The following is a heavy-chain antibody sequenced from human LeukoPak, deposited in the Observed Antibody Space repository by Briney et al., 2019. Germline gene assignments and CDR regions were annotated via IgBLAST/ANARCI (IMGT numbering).Heavy chain of an antibody. V-gene: IGHV1-2*02. D-gene: IGHD3-22*01. J-gene: IGHJ3*02. CDR1: GYTFTGYY. CDR3: ARPFTYYYDSSGLDAFDI. CDR2: INHNSGGT. Sequence: ASVKVSCKASGYTFTGYYMHWVRPAPGQGLEWMEWINHNSGGTNYAQKFQDRVNMTRDRPISTAYMEMRRLRSDDTAVYYCARPFTYYYDSSGLDAFDIWGQGTMVTVS.